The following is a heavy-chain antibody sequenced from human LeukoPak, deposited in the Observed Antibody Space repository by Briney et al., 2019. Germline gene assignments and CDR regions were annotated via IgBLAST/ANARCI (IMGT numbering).Heavy chain of an antibody. CDR3: ARDAGYSSGWLPILNNWFDP. V-gene: IGHV3-30*02. CDR2: IRYDGSNK. Sequence: GGSLRLSCAATGFTFSNYGMHWVRQAPGKGLEWVAFIRYDGSNKYYADSVKGRFTISRDNSKNTVYLQMNSLRADDTAVYYCARDAGYSSGWLPILNNWFDPWGQGTLVTVSS. CDR1: GFTFSNYG. D-gene: IGHD6-19*01. J-gene: IGHJ5*02.